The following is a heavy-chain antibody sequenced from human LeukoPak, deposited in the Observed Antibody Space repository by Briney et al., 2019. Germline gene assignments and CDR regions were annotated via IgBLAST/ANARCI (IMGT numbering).Heavy chain of an antibody. Sequence: PSETLSLTCTVSGGSISRGGYYWSWLRQHPGKGLEWIGYIYYSGSTYYNPSLKSRVTISVDTSKNQFSLKLSSVTAADTAVYYCARGGYCSSTSCSPFDYWGQGTLVTVSS. J-gene: IGHJ4*02. V-gene: IGHV4-31*03. D-gene: IGHD2-2*01. CDR3: ARGGYCSSTSCSPFDY. CDR2: IYYSGST. CDR1: GGSISRGGYY.